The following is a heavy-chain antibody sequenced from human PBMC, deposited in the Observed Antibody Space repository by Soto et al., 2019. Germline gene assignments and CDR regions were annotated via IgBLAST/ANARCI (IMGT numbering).Heavy chain of an antibody. CDR2: MNPNSGNT. V-gene: IGHV1-8*01. J-gene: IGHJ5*02. D-gene: IGHD2-2*01. CDR3: ARAPEVRAARTVNSWWAP. Sequence: ASVKVSCKASGYTFTSYDINWVRQATGQGLEWMGWMNPNSGNTGYAQKFQGRVTMTRNTSISTAYMELSSLRSEDTAVDYSARAPEVRAARTVNSWWAPWGQVTRFT. CDR1: GYTFTSYD.